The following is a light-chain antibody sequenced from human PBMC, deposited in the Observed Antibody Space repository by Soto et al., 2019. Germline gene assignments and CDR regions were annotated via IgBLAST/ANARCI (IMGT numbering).Light chain of an antibody. J-gene: IGLJ2*01. V-gene: IGLV2-14*01. CDR3: SSYTSSNTVV. CDR2: EVS. CDR1: SSDVGGYNY. Sequence: QSALTQPASVSGSPGQSITISCTGTSSDVGGYNYVSWYQQHPGKAPKLMIYEVSNRPSGVSNRFSASKSGNTASLTISGLQAEDEADYYCSSYTSSNTVVFCGGTKLTVL.